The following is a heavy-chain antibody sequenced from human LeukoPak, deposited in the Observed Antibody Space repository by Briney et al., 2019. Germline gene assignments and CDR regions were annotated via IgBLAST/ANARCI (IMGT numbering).Heavy chain of an antibody. D-gene: IGHD3-22*01. V-gene: IGHV1-2*06. CDR3: ARVNRFSGYKFDY. CDR1: GGTFSSYA. CDR2: INPNSGGT. J-gene: IGHJ4*02. Sequence: ASVKVSCKASGGTFSSYAISWVRQAPGQGLEWMGRINPNSGGTNYAQKFQGRVTMTRDTSISTAYMELSRLRSDDTAVYYCARVNRFSGYKFDYWGQGTLVTVSS.